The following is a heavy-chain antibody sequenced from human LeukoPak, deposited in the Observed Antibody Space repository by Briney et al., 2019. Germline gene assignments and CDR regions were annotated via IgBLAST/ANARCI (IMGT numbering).Heavy chain of an antibody. V-gene: IGHV6-1*01. J-gene: IGHJ6*03. CDR2: TYYRSKWYN. D-gene: IGHD3-10*01. CDR3: ARDGMWFGELGYYYYYMDV. Sequence: SQTLSLTCAISGDSVSSNSAAWNWIRQSPSRGLEWLGRTYYRSKWYNDYAVSVKSRITINTDTSKNQFSLQLNSVTPEDTAVYYCARDGMWFGELGYYYYYMDVWGKGTTVTISS. CDR1: GDSVSSNSAA.